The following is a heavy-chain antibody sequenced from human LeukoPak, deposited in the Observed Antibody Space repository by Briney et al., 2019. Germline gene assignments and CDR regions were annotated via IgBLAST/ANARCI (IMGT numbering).Heavy chain of an antibody. J-gene: IGHJ4*02. CDR3: AREDYYDSSGYLDY. D-gene: IGHD3-22*01. Sequence: SQTLSLTCTVSGGSISSCGYYWRWLPQHPGKGLEWIVYFYYSGNTYYNPSLKSRVTISVDTSKNQFSLKLFSVTAADTAVYYCAREDYYDSSGYLDYWGQGTLVTVPS. CDR2: FYYSGNT. CDR1: GGSISSCGYY. V-gene: IGHV4-31*03.